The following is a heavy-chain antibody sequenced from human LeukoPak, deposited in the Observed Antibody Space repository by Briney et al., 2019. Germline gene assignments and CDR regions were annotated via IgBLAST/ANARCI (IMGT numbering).Heavy chain of an antibody. Sequence: ASVKVSCKASGGTFSSYAISWVRQAPGQGLEWMGRIIPIFGIANYAQKFQGRVTITADKSTSTAYMELSSLRSEDTAVYYCAYYYDFWSGPRFDYWGQGTLVTVSS. CDR2: IIPIFGIA. CDR1: GGTFSSYA. V-gene: IGHV1-69*04. J-gene: IGHJ4*02. CDR3: AYYYDFWSGPRFDY. D-gene: IGHD3-3*01.